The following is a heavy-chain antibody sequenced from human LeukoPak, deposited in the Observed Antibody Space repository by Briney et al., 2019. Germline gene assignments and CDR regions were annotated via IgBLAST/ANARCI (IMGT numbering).Heavy chain of an antibody. D-gene: IGHD3-10*01. V-gene: IGHV4-39*07. Sequence: SETLSLTCTVSGGSISSSSYYWGWIRQPPGTGLEWIGSIYYSGSTYYNPSLKSRVTISVDTSKNQFSLKLSSVTAADTAVYYCSFRWFGESHYYMDVWGKGTTVTVSS. J-gene: IGHJ6*03. CDR3: SFRWFGESHYYMDV. CDR1: GGSISSSSYY. CDR2: IYYSGST.